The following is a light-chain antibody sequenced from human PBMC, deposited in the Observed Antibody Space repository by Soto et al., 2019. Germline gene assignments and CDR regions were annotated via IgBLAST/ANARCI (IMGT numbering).Light chain of an antibody. CDR3: SSYAGAVV. Sequence: QSALTQPASVSGAPGQSITISCTGTSSDVGRYNLVSWYQPHPGKAPKLMIYEGSNRPSVVSNRFSGSKSGNTASLTVSGLQAEDEADYYCSSYAGAVVFGGGTKLTVL. CDR2: EGS. J-gene: IGLJ2*01. V-gene: IGLV2-23*01. CDR1: SSDVGRYNL.